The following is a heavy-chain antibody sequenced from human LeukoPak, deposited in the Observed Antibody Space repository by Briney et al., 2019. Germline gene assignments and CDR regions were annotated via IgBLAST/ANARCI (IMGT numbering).Heavy chain of an antibody. CDR2: ISGSGGST. Sequence: GGSLRLSCAASGFTFSNYAMTWVRQAPGKGLERVSTISGSGGSTYYADSVKGRFTISRDNSKNTLYLQMNSLRAEDTAVYYCARDFGYYDSSGYYGTFDYWGQGTLVTVSS. CDR3: ARDFGYYDSSGYYGTFDY. D-gene: IGHD3-22*01. CDR1: GFTFSNYA. V-gene: IGHV3-23*01. J-gene: IGHJ4*02.